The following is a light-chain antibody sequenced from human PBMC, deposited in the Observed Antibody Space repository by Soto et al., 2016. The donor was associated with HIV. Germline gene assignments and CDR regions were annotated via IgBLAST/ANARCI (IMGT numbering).Light chain of an antibody. CDR1: NIGSKS. V-gene: IGLV3-21*02. Sequence: SYVVTQPPSVSVAPGQTARITCGGINIGSKSVHWYQQKPGQAPVLVIYDDRDRPSGIPERFSGSNSGXTATLTINRVEAEDEADFYXQVWDSHNDPWVFGGGTKLTVL. CDR2: DDR. J-gene: IGLJ3*02. CDR3: QVWDSHNDPWV.